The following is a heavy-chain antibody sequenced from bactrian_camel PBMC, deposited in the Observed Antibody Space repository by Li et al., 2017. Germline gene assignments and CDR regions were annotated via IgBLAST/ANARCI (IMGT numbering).Heavy chain of an antibody. CDR1: GDTIGRYC. D-gene: IGHD6*01. CDR2: IDNRGNR. Sequence: QLVESGGGSVQTGGSLRLSCVASGDTIGRYCMGWFRQIPDKEREGVAGIDNRGNRKYADSVKDRFSISKDNDKNTLYLEMGDLKPEDTAMYYCAADSPWYSDTCRYQYMGQGTQVTVS. V-gene: IGHV3S55*01. J-gene: IGHJ4*01.